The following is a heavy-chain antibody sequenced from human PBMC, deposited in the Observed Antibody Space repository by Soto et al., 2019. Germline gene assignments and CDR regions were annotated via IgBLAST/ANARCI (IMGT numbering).Heavy chain of an antibody. J-gene: IGHJ4*02. CDR3: TTGWIPVDY. D-gene: IGHD5-18*01. CDR2: IKSKTEGGTT. V-gene: IGHV3-15*07. Sequence: EVQLVESGGGLVKPGGSLRLSCAASGFTFSNAWMNWVRQAPGKGLEWVGRIKSKTEGGTTDYAAPVKGRFTISRDDSKNTLYLQMNSLKTEDTAVYYCTTGWIPVDYWGQGTLVTVSS. CDR1: GFTFSNAW.